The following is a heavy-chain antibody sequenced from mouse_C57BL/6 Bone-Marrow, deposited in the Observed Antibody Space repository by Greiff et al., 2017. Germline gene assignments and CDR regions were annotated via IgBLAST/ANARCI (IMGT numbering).Heavy chain of an antibody. CDR1: GYTFTDYY. J-gene: IGHJ3*01. CDR3: ASDDYDGEGSSFAY. V-gene: IGHV1-75*01. D-gene: IGHD2-4*01. Sequence: QVQLQQSGPELVKPGASVKISCKASGYTFTDYYINWVKQRPGQGLEWIGWIFPGSGSTYYNEKFKGKATLTVDKSSSTAYMLLSSLTSEDSAVYFCASDDYDGEGSSFAYWGQGTMVTVSA. CDR2: IFPGSGST.